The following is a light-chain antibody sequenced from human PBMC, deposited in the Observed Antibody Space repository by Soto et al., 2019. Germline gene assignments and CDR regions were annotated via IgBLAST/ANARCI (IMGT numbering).Light chain of an antibody. Sequence: DIQMTQSPSSLSASIGDRVTITCRASQSIYIYLNWYQQKPGKAPKLLISAASTLQSGVPSRFSGSGSETEFTLTITSLQPEDSATYYCQQRNSYPRTFGQGTKVDIK. J-gene: IGKJ2*01. CDR3: QQRNSYPRT. CDR2: AAS. V-gene: IGKV1-9*01. CDR1: QSIYIY.